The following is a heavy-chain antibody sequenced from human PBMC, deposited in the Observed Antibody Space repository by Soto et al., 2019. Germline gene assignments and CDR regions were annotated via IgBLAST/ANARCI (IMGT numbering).Heavy chain of an antibody. D-gene: IGHD2-2*01. CDR3: AREGARDIVVVPAEANWFDP. V-gene: IGHV4-34*01. J-gene: IGHJ5*02. Sequence: SGTLSLTCAVYGGSFSGYYWSWIRQPPGKGLEWIGEINHSGSTNYNPSLKSRVTISVDTSKNQFSLKLSSVTAADTAVYYCAREGARDIVVVPAEANWFDPWGQGTLVTVSS. CDR2: INHSGST. CDR1: GGSFSGYY.